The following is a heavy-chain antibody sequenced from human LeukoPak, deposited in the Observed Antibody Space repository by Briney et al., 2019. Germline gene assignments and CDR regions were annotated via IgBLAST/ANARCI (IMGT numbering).Heavy chain of an antibody. V-gene: IGHV3-7*01. J-gene: IGHJ4*02. Sequence: GGSLRPSCPAAGFTFSRYWMNWYRQAPGKGLEWVGNINQDAREINYVDSVRGRFTISRDNAKNSLHLQMNSLRAEDTAVYYCATDRDNSDWQKRFDSWGQGTLVTVSS. D-gene: IGHD2-21*02. CDR3: ATDRDNSDWQKRFDS. CDR1: GFTFSRYW. CDR2: INQDAREI.